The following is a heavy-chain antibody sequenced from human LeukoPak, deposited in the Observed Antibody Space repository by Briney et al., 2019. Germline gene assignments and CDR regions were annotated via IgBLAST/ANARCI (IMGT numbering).Heavy chain of an antibody. D-gene: IGHD3-9*01. CDR1: ADSMKNYY. J-gene: IGHJ4*01. V-gene: IGHV4-4*07. Sequence: SETLSLTCSVSADSMKNYYWGWIRQPAGKGLEWIGRVSTSGSTNYNPSLKNRVTMSVDTSKNHLSLNLSSVTAADTAMYYCARDRVLYYDTVTGFSKPHYYFDYWGPGTLVTVSS. CDR2: VSTSGST. CDR3: ARDRVLYYDTVTGFSKPHYYFDY.